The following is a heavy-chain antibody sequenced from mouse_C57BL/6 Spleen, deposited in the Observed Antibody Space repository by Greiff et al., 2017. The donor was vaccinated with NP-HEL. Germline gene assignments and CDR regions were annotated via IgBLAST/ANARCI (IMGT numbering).Heavy chain of an antibody. CDR1: GFSLTSYG. V-gene: IGHV2-9*01. CDR3: AKHSIPFYYGYDEGAMDY. Sequence: VQLVESGPGLVAPSQSLSITCTVSGFSLTSYGVDWVRQPPGKGLEWLGVIWGGGSTNYNSALMSRLSISKDNSKSQVFLKMNSLQTDDTAMYYCAKHSIPFYYGYDEGAMDYWGQGTSVTVSS. J-gene: IGHJ4*01. D-gene: IGHD2-2*01. CDR2: IWGGGST.